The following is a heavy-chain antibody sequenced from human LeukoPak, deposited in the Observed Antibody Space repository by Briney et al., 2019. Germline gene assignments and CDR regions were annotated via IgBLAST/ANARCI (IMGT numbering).Heavy chain of an antibody. D-gene: IGHD2-2*01. V-gene: IGHV4-39*01. Sequence: SETLSLTCTVSGGSISSSSYYWGWIRQPPGKGLEWIGSIYYSGSTYYNPSLKSRVTISVDTSKNQFSLKLSSVTAADTAVYYCARSHPIVVPAAMGTIDYWGQGTLVTVSS. CDR1: GGSISSSSYY. CDR2: IYYSGST. J-gene: IGHJ4*02. CDR3: ARSHPIVVPAAMGTIDY.